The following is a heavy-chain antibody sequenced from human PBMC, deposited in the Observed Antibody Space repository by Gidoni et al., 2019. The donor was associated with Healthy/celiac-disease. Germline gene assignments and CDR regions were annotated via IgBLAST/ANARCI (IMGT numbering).Heavy chain of an antibody. V-gene: IGHV3-9*01. J-gene: IGHJ4*02. CDR2: ISWNSGSI. CDR3: AKCALKIQLWFCLLDY. D-gene: IGHD5-18*01. Sequence: EVQLVESEGGLVQPGRSLRLSCAASGFTFDDYAMHWVRQAPGKGLEWVSGISWNSGSIGYADSVKGRFTISRDNAKNSLYLQMNSLRAEDTALYYCAKCALKIQLWFCLLDYWGQGTLVTVSS. CDR1: GFTFDDYA.